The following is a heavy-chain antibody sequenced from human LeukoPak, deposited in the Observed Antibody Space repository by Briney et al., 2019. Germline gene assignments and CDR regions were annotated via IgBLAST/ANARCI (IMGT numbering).Heavy chain of an antibody. Sequence: SETLSLTCTVSGGSISSYYWSWIRQPPGKGLEWIGEINHSGSTNYNPSLKSRVTISVDTSKNQFSLKLSSVTAADTAVYYCARPSTYYDFWSGKAWFDPWGQGTLVTVSS. CDR2: INHSGST. CDR3: ARPSTYYDFWSGKAWFDP. D-gene: IGHD3-3*01. V-gene: IGHV4-34*01. J-gene: IGHJ5*02. CDR1: GGSISSYY.